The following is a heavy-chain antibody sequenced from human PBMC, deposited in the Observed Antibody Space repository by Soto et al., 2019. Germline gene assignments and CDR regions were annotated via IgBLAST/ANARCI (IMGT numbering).Heavy chain of an antibody. V-gene: IGHV4-31*11. CDR2: IYFTGST. CDR1: GHSLSSGGYY. Sequence: PXETLALTWAVSGHSLSSGGYYWSWIRQHPGKGLEWVGYIYFTGSTLYNPSLKSRLAMSLDTSKNQFSLRLTSVTAADTAVYFCARDWGSSGWPNWGQGTLVTVYS. D-gene: IGHD6-19*01. CDR3: ARDWGSSGWPN. J-gene: IGHJ4*02.